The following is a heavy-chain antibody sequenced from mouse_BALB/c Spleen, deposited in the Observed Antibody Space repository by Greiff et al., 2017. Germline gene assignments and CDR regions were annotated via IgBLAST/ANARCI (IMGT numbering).Heavy chain of an antibody. CDR3: AREMITTKAWFAY. D-gene: IGHD2-4*01. Sequence: EVKLVESGPGLVKPSQSLSLTCSVTGYSITSGYYWNWIRQFPGNKLEWMGYISYDGSNNYNPSLKNRISITRDTSKNQFFLKLNSVTTEDTATYYCAREMITTKAWFAYWGQGTLVTVSA. V-gene: IGHV3-6*02. CDR2: ISYDGSN. J-gene: IGHJ3*01. CDR1: GYSITSGYY.